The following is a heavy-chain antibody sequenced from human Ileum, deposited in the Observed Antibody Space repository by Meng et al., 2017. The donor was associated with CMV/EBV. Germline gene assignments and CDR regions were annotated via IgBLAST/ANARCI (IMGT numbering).Heavy chain of an antibody. D-gene: IGHD3-22*01. V-gene: IGHV1-2*02. CDR3: ARVVYDSSGYSGDY. CDR1: GYTFTGYY. Sequence: ASVKVSCKASGYTFTGYYIHWVRQAPGQGLEWMGWINPRSGATNYAQSLQGRVTLTRDTSISTAYMELSRLRSDDTAVYYCARVVYDSSGYSGDYWGQGTLVTVSS. CDR2: INPRSGAT. J-gene: IGHJ4*02.